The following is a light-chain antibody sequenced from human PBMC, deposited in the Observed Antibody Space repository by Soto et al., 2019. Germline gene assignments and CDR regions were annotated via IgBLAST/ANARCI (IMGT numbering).Light chain of an antibody. J-gene: IGLJ1*01. CDR1: ISNIGAGYD. CDR3: QSYDSSLSGSMV. Sequence: QSLLTQPPSVSGAPGQRFTIACTGSISNIGAGYDVHWYQQLPGTAPKLLIYGNSNRPSGVPDRFSGSKSGTSASLAITGLQAEDEADYYCQSYDSSLSGSMVFGTGTKVTVL. V-gene: IGLV1-40*01. CDR2: GNS.